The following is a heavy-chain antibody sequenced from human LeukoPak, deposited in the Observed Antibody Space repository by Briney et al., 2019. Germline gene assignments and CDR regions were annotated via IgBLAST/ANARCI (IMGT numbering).Heavy chain of an antibody. CDR1: GATFSNLW. V-gene: IGHV3-15*07. CDR3: TYSSGSFDY. Sequence: GGSLRLSCVVSGATFSNLWMNWVRQAPGKGLEWVGRIKSNVDGGTRDYAAPLKGRFTISRDDSKNTLYLQMNSLETEDTAVYYCTYSSGSFDYWGQGTLVTVSS. J-gene: IGHJ4*02. CDR2: IKSNVDGGTR. D-gene: IGHD6-19*01.